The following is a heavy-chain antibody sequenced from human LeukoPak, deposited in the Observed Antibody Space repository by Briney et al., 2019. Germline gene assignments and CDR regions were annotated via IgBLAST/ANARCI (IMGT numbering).Heavy chain of an antibody. D-gene: IGHD2-15*01. J-gene: IGHJ4*02. V-gene: IGHV3-21*01. CDR2: ISRTGSYI. CDR3: ARVLETDCRGGSCYSGLDY. CDR1: GFTFSSYN. Sequence: GGSLRLSCAASGFTFSSYNMNWVRQAPGRGLEWVSSISRTGSYIYYPDSVKCRFTISRDNAQNSLYLQMNSLRVEDTAVYYCARVLETDCRGGSCYSGLDYWGQGTLVTVSS.